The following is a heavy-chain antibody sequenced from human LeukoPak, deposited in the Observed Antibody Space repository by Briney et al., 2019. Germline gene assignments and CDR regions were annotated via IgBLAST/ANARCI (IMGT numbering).Heavy chain of an antibody. CDR2: IIPIFGTA. V-gene: IGHV1-69*05. J-gene: IGHJ3*02. D-gene: IGHD6-13*01. CDR1: GGTFSSYA. CDR3: AGYSEGGSSWSPGAFDI. Sequence: SVKVSCKASGGTFSSYAISWVRQAPGQGLEWMGGIIPIFGTANYAQKLQGRVTMTTDTSTSTAYMELRSLRFDDTAVYFCAGYSEGGSSWSPGAFDIWGQGTMVTVSS.